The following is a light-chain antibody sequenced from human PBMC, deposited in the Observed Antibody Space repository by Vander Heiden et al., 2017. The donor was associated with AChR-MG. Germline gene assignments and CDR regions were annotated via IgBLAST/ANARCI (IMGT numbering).Light chain of an antibody. Sequence: QSVLTPPPSASGTPGQRVTISCSGSRSNIGSNTVNWYQQLPGTAPKLLIYSNNQRPSGVPDRFSGSKSGTSASLAISGLQSEDEADYYCAAWDDSLNGGVFGGGTKLTVL. J-gene: IGLJ3*02. CDR2: SNN. CDR1: RSNIGSNT. V-gene: IGLV1-44*01. CDR3: AAWDDSLNGGV.